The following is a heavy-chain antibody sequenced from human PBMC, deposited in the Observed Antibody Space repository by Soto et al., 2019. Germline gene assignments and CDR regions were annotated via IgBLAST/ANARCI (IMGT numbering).Heavy chain of an antibody. CDR3: ARVGSSWYRGYYYYGMDV. CDR1: GGSISSGDYY. V-gene: IGHV4-61*08. J-gene: IGHJ6*02. CDR2: IYYSGST. D-gene: IGHD6-13*01. Sequence: SETLSLTCTVSGGSISSGDYYWSWIRQPPGKGLEWIGYIYYSGSTNYNPSLKSRVTISVDTSKNQFSLKLSSVTAADTAVYYCARVGSSWYRGYYYYGMDVWGQGTTVTVSS.